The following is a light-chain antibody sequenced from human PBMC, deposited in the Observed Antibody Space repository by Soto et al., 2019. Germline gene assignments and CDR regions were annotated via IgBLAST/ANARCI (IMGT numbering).Light chain of an antibody. CDR3: QSYDSSLSAYVV. CDR2: GNS. CDR1: SSNIGAGYD. V-gene: IGLV1-40*01. J-gene: IGLJ2*01. Sequence: QSVLTQPPSVSGAPGQRVTISCTGSSSNIGAGYDVHWYQQLPGTAPKLLIYGNSKRPSGVPDRFSGSKSGTSASLAITGLQAEDEADYYCQSYDSSLSAYVVFGGGTKLTVL.